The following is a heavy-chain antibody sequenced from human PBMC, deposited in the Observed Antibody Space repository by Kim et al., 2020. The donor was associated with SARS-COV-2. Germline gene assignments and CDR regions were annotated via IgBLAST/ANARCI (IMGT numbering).Heavy chain of an antibody. CDR3: TTRPIWAAAGKIGDY. V-gene: IGHV3-15*01. J-gene: IGHJ4*02. D-gene: IGHD6-13*01. Sequence: APVKGRFTISRDDSKNTLYLQMNSLKTEDTAVYYCTTRPIWAAAGKIGDYWGQGTLVTVSS.